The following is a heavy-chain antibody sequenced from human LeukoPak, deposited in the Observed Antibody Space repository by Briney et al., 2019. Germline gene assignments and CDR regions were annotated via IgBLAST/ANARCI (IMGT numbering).Heavy chain of an antibody. J-gene: IGHJ3*02. CDR3: AKDTFTIWVTGDAFDI. CDR2: ISGSGGST. D-gene: IGHD3-10*01. V-gene: IGHV3-23*01. Sequence: PGGSLRLSCAASGFTFSSYAMSWVRQAPGKGLEWISAISGSGGSTYYADSVKGRFTISRDNSKNTLYLQMNSLRAEDTAVYYCAKDTFTIWVTGDAFDIWGQGTMVTVSS. CDR1: GFTFSSYA.